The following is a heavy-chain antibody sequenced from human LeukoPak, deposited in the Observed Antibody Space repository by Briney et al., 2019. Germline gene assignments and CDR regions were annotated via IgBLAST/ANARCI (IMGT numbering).Heavy chain of an antibody. D-gene: IGHD4-11*01. Sequence: SETLSLTCAVSGYSISSGYYWGWIRQPPGKGLEWIGSIYHSGSTYYDPSLKSRVTISVDTSKNQFSLKLSSVTAADTAVYYCARRRLTTVSHDAFDIWGQGTMVTVSS. V-gene: IGHV4-38-2*01. CDR3: ARRRLTTVSHDAFDI. CDR2: IYHSGST. CDR1: GYSISSGYY. J-gene: IGHJ3*02.